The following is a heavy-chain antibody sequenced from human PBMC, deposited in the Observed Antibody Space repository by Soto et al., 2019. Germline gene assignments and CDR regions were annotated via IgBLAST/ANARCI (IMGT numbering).Heavy chain of an antibody. D-gene: IGHD1-26*01. Sequence: QVQLQQSGPGLVKPSQTLSVTCGISGDSVSSNSAAWNWLRQSPSRGLEWLGRTYYRSKWYNDYAVSLESRITINPDTSKTHFTLQLNFVTPEDKSVYFCARGEQYSGRIFDYWVQGTLVTVSS. CDR3: ARGEQYSGRIFDY. J-gene: IGHJ4*02. CDR1: GDSVSSNSAA. V-gene: IGHV6-1*01. CDR2: TYYRSKWYN.